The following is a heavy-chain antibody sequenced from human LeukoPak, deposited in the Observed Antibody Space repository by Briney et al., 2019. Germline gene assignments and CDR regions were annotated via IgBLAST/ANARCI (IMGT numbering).Heavy chain of an antibody. CDR3: ARVTMVRGVIISGEIDY. Sequence: GESLKISCKGSGYSFTRYWIGWVRQMPGKGLEWMGIIYPGDSDTRYSPSFQGQVTISADKSISTAYLQWSSLKASDTAMYYCARVTMVRGVIISGEIDYWGQGTLVTVSS. J-gene: IGHJ4*02. V-gene: IGHV5-51*01. D-gene: IGHD3-10*01. CDR1: GYSFTRYW. CDR2: IYPGDSDT.